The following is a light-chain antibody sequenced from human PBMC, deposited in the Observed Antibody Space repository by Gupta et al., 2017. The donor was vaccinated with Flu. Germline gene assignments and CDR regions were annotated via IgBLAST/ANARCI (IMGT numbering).Light chain of an antibody. CDR2: GAS. CDR1: HSVNSN. Sequence: PAPSSVSREEAATLSSTASHSVNSNLAWYQQKPGQAPRLLIYGASTRATGIPDRFSGSGSGTEFTLTISSLQSEDFAVYYCQQYNDWPLTFGQGTKVEIK. J-gene: IGKJ2*01. CDR3: QQYNDWPLT. V-gene: IGKV3-15*01.